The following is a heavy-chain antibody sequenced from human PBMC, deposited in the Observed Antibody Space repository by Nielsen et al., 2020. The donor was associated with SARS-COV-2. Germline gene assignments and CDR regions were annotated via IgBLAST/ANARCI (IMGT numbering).Heavy chain of an antibody. CDR1: GFTFSDYY. D-gene: IGHD3-22*01. J-gene: IGHJ6*02. V-gene: IGHV3-11*03. Sequence: GGSLRLSCAASGFTFSDYYTSWIRQAPGKGLEWVSYISSSSSYTNYADSVKGRFTISRDNAKNSLYLQMNSLRAEDTAVYYCARPYDSSGYYYYGMDVWGQGTTVTVSS. CDR2: ISSSSSYT. CDR3: ARPYDSSGYYYYGMDV.